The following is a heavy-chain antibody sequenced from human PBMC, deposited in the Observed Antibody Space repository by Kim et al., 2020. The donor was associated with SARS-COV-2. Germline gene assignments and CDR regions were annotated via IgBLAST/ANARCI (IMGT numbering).Heavy chain of an antibody. CDR2: ISGSGGST. D-gene: IGHD5-12*01. Sequence: GGSLRLSCAASGFTFSSYAMSWVRQAPGKGLEWVSAISGSGGSTYYADSVKGRFTISRDNSKNTLYLQMNSLRAEDTAVYYCANGGRRREMATITVFDYWGQGTLVTVSS. J-gene: IGHJ4*02. CDR3: ANGGRRREMATITVFDY. V-gene: IGHV3-23*01. CDR1: GFTFSSYA.